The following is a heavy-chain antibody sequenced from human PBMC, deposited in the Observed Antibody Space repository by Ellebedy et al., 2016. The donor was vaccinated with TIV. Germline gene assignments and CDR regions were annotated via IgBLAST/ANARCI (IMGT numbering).Heavy chain of an antibody. J-gene: IGHJ3*02. D-gene: IGHD6-25*01. CDR1: GGSVIRSGYY. Sequence: SETLSLXXSVSGGSVIRSGYYCTGIRQPPGKGLEWIGSLYYSGSTWYNPSLKSRVTISVDTSKNQFSLRLRSVTAADTAVYYCATSAAIDAFDIWGQGTMVTVSS. CDR2: LYYSGST. V-gene: IGHV4-39*01. CDR3: ATSAAIDAFDI.